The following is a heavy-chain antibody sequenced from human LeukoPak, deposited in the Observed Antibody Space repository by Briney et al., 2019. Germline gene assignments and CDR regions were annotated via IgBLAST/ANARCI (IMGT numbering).Heavy chain of an antibody. CDR1: GLTFSGYW. J-gene: IGHJ4*02. V-gene: IGHV3-74*01. D-gene: IGHD5-18*01. CDR2: INSEGSST. Sequence: YPGGSLRLSCAASGLTFSGYWMHWVRQAPGKGLVWVSRINSEGSSTSYADSVKGRFTISRDNAKNTLYLQMNSLRAEDTAVYFCARVGYSYGYDYWGQGTLVTVSS. CDR3: ARVGYSYGYDY.